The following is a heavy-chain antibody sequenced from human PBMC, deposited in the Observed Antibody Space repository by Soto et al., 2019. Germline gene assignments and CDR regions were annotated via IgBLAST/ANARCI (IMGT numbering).Heavy chain of an antibody. CDR2: ISYDGSNK. CDR3: ARDFVVVDAAIGAVKYYYGMDV. J-gene: IGHJ6*04. V-gene: IGHV3-30*03. CDR1: GFSFSSYG. D-gene: IGHD3-22*01. Sequence: AGSLGLSCAASGFSFSSYGIQWVRQAPGKGLEWVAVISYDGSNKYYADSVKGRFTISRDNSKNTLYLQMNSLRAEDTAVYYCARDFVVVDAAIGAVKYYYGMDVWGKGTTVTVSS.